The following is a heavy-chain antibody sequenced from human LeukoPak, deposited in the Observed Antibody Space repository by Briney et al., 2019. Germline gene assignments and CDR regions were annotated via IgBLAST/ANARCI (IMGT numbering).Heavy chain of an antibody. D-gene: IGHD3-3*01. CDR2: IYYSGST. Sequence: PSETLSLTCTVSGGSISSSSYYRGWIRQPPGKGLEWIGSIYYSGSTYYTPSLKSRVTISVDTSKNQFSLKLSSVTAADTAVYYCARLAYYDFWSGYYTHYYYMDVWGKGTTVTVSS. V-gene: IGHV4-39*01. J-gene: IGHJ6*03. CDR1: GGSISSSSYY. CDR3: ARLAYYDFWSGYYTHYYYMDV.